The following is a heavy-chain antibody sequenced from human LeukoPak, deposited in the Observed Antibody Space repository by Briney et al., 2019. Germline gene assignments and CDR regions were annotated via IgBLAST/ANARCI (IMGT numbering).Heavy chain of an antibody. J-gene: IGHJ4*02. Sequence: KTGGSLRLSCAASGFTFSNAWMNWVRQAPGKGLEWVGRIKSKTDGGTTDYAAPVKGRFTISRDDSKNTLYLQMNSLKTEDTAVYYCTTGRGEWELFPFDYWGQGTLVTVSS. CDR2: IKSKTDGGTT. CDR3: TTGRGEWELFPFDY. V-gene: IGHV3-15*07. CDR1: GFTFSNAW. D-gene: IGHD1-26*01.